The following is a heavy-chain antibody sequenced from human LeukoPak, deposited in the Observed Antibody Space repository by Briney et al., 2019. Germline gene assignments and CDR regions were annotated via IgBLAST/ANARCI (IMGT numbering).Heavy chain of an antibody. J-gene: IGHJ3*02. V-gene: IGHV2-5*02. CDR2: LYWDDGK. CDR3: ASRRYGSGSSGAFDI. CDR1: GCSLRTSGVG. Sequence: SGPTLVKPPHTLTLTCTFSGCSLRTSGVGVGWIRQPPGKALERLALLYWDDGKHDRPSLKSRLTITKDTSKNQVVLAMTNLDPVDTATYYCASRRYGSGSSGAFDIWGQGTMVTVSS. D-gene: IGHD3-10*01.